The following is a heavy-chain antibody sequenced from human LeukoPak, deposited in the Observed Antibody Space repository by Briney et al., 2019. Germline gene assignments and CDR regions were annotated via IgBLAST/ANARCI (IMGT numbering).Heavy chain of an antibody. CDR3: ARDWTDKITVATDHYYYGIDV. CDR1: GYSFTSYW. D-gene: IGHD4-23*01. CDR2: IYPGDSDT. Sequence: GESLKISCKDSGYSFTSYWIGWVRQMPGKGLEWMGIIYPGDSDTRYSPSFQGQVTISADNSISTAYLQWSSLKASDTAMYYCARDWTDKITVATDHYYYGIDVWGQETALTVSS. J-gene: IGHJ6*02. V-gene: IGHV5-51*01.